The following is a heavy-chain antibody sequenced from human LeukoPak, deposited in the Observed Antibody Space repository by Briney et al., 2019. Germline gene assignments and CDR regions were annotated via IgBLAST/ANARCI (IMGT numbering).Heavy chain of an antibody. V-gene: IGHV3-64D*09. CDR1: GFTFSSKA. J-gene: IGHJ4*02. CDR3: VKGSSSRGFDY. CDR2: ISSNGGST. D-gene: IGHD6-13*01. Sequence: GGSLRLSCAASGFTFSSKAMHWVRQAPGKGLEYVSAISSNGGSTYYADSVKGRFTISRDNSKNTLYLQMSSLRAEDTAVYYCVKGSSSRGFDYWGQGTLVTVSS.